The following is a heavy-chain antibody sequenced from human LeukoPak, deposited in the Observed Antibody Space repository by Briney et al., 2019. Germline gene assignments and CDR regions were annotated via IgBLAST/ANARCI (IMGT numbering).Heavy chain of an antibody. J-gene: IGHJ4*02. CDR2: IYPGNSDI. Sequence: GESLKISCKGSGYRFTNYWIGWVRQMPGKGLEWMGIIYPGNSDIRYSPSFQGQATISADKSISTTYLQWSSLKASDTAMYYCARHEIGGTDYWGQGTLVTVSS. D-gene: IGHD3-16*01. CDR3: ARHEIGGTDY. V-gene: IGHV5-51*01. CDR1: GYRFTNYW.